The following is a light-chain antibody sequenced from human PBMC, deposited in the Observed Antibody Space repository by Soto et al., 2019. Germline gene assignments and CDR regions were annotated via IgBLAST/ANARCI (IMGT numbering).Light chain of an antibody. CDR3: QQYSSHST. V-gene: IGKV3-20*01. CDR2: GAS. J-gene: IGKJ1*01. Sequence: EIVLTQSPGTLSLSPGERATLSCRASQSVSSSYLAWYQQKPGQAPRLLIYGASSRATGIPDRFSGSGSGTDFTLTISGLQPDDFATYYCQQYSSHSTFGQGTKV. CDR1: QSVSSSY.